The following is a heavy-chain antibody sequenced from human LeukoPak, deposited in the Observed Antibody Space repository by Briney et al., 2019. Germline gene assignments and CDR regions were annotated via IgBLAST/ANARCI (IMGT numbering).Heavy chain of an antibody. CDR2: ISAYNGNT. CDR3: ARVPYSSSWYVSDYYYYYMDV. Sequence: ASVKVSCKASGYTFTSYGISWVRQAPGQGLEWMGWISAYNGNTNYAQKLHGRVTMTTDTSTSTDYMELRSLRSDDTAVYYCARVPYSSSWYVSDYYYYYMDVWGKGTTVTVSS. D-gene: IGHD6-13*01. J-gene: IGHJ6*03. CDR1: GYTFTSYG. V-gene: IGHV1-18*01.